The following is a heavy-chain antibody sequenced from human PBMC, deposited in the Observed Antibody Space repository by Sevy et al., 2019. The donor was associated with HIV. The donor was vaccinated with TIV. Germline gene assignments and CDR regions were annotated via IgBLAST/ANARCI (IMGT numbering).Heavy chain of an antibody. D-gene: IGHD6-19*01. J-gene: IGHJ4*02. CDR2: ISSSGSYI. V-gene: IGHV3-21*01. CDR1: GFTFNSYS. Sequence: GGSLRLSCAASGFTFNSYSMNWVRQAPGMGLEWVSSISSSGSYIHYADSVKGRFTISRDNAKSSLYLQLNGLRAEDTAVYYCARGASVAGRGGFDFWGQGTLVTVSS. CDR3: ARGASVAGRGGFDF.